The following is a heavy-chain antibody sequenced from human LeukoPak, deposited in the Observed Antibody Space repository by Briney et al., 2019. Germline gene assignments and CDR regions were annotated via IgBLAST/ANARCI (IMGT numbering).Heavy chain of an antibody. CDR3: ARSFFQWNYGSCLDS. CDR1: GGSFSGYY. D-gene: IGHD1-7*01. J-gene: IGHJ4*02. Sequence: SETLSLTCAVYGGSFSGYYWSWIRQPPGKGLEWIGEINHSGSTNYNPSLKSRVTISVDTSKNQFSLKLSSVTAADTAVYYCARSFFQWNYGSCLDSWGQGTLVTVSS. V-gene: IGHV4-34*01. CDR2: INHSGST.